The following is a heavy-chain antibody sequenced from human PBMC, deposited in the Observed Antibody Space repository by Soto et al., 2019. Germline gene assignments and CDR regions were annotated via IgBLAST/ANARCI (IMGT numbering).Heavy chain of an antibody. D-gene: IGHD2-2*03. V-gene: IGHV4-39*01. CDR2: IYSHDDT. J-gene: IGHJ6*02. CDR3: VRLNGYCVSTKCRGYYGMDV. CDR1: GGSVSSNDYS. Sequence: QLQLQESGPGLVKPSETLSLTCTVSGGSVSSNDYSWGWVRQSPGKGLEWIGAIYSHDDTHYNPSLLGRVTIAVGTSKNEFSLRLNSVTAADTAVYYCVRLNGYCVSTKCRGYYGMDVWGQGTTVTVSS.